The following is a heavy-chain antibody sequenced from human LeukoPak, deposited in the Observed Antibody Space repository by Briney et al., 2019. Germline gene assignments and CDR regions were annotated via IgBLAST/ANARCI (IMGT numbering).Heavy chain of an antibody. CDR3: ARGPQSGYDFWSGYSDY. CDR1: RGTFSNYA. J-gene: IGHJ4*02. Sequence: GASVKVSCKAYRGTFSNYAISWVRQAPGQGLDWIGGIIPISGTANYAQKFQGRVTISADESTTTAYMEMSSLRFEDTAVYYCARGPQSGYDFWSGYSDYWGRGTLVTVSS. V-gene: IGHV1-69*13. D-gene: IGHD3-3*01. CDR2: IIPISGTA.